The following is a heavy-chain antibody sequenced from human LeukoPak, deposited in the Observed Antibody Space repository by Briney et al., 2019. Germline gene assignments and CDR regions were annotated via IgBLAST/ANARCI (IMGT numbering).Heavy chain of an antibody. V-gene: IGHV3-7*01. CDR3: ATHSGFRHDY. CDR1: GFIFSNYW. CDR2: MNGDGSHV. J-gene: IGHJ4*02. D-gene: IGHD5-18*01. Sequence: GSLRLSCADSGFIFSNYWMSWVRQAPGKGLEWVANMNGDGSHVYYVGSVKGRFTISRDNAKSSLYLQMNSLRAEDTAVYYCATHSGFRHDYWGQGTLVTVSS.